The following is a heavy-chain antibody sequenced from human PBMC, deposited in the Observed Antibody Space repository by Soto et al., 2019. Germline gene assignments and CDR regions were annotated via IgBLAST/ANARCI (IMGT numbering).Heavy chain of an antibody. CDR1: GRSMISYY. CDR3: AREGDDRHFFFDS. CDR2: VYTGGNT. J-gene: IGHJ4*02. D-gene: IGHD3-3*02. V-gene: IGHV4-4*07. Sequence: QLQESGPGLVKPSETLSLICNVSGRSMISYYWSRLRQPAGKGLEWIGRVYTGGNTNYNPSLKSRVTMSVDTSKSQFSLKLTSVTAADTAVYYCAREGDDRHFFFDSWGQGTLVTVSS.